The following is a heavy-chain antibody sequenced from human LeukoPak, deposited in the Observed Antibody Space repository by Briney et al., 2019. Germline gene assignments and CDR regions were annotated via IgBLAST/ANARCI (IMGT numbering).Heavy chain of an antibody. Sequence: PGGSLRLSCAASGFTFSSYGMHWVRQAPGKGLEWVAVISYDGSNKYYADSVKGRFTISRDNSKNTLYLQMNSLRAEDTAVYYCAKWGYCSGGSCYHSDYCYYGMDVWGQGTTVTVSS. CDR2: ISYDGSNK. J-gene: IGHJ6*02. D-gene: IGHD2-15*01. V-gene: IGHV3-30*18. CDR1: GFTFSSYG. CDR3: AKWGYCSGGSCYHSDYCYYGMDV.